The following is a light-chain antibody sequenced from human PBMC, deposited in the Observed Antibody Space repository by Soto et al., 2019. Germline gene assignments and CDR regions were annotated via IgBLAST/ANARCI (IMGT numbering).Light chain of an antibody. CDR3: QEALNEPWT. CDR2: GAS. CDR1: QTVSFF. V-gene: IGKV1-39*01. J-gene: IGKJ1*01. Sequence: DVRLTQSPSSLSASVGDRVTITFRANQTVSFFLNWYQQRPGRAPKLLIYGASNLLSGVPSRFSGSRSGTEFTLVISSLQVDDFATYYCQEALNEPWTFGQGTKVDIK.